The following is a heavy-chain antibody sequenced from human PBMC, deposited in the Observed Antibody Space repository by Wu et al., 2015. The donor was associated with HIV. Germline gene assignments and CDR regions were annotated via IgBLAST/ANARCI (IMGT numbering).Heavy chain of an antibody. CDR1: GYTFNRYG. CDR3: ARDRYYYESSGPYYFDH. D-gene: IGHD3-22*01. CDR2: ISGYNANI. Sequence: QVHLVQSGAEVKKPGASVKVSCKASGYTFNRYGISWVRQAPGQGLEWMGWISGYNANIKYAQKFQGRVTMTTDTSTSTAYMELRSLRPDDTAVYYCARDRYYYESSGPYYFDHWGHGNAWSPS. J-gene: IGHJ4*02. V-gene: IGHV1-18*01.